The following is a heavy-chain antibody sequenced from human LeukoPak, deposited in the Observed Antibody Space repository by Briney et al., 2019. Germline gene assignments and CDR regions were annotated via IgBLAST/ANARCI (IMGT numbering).Heavy chain of an antibody. CDR3: ARLGSYHNF. D-gene: IGHD1-26*01. CDR2: VHTSGGS. J-gene: IGHJ4*02. CDR1: GASISHYY. V-gene: IGHV4-4*09. Sequence: SETLSLTCTVSGASISHYYWSWIRQTPERGLEWMGHVHTSGGSTYSPSLKPRLTMSIDTSRSQLSLKLTSVTAADTAVYFCARLGSYHNFWGQGALVTVSS.